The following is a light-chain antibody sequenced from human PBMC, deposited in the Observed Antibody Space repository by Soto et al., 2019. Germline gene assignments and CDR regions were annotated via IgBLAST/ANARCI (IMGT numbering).Light chain of an antibody. CDR3: SSYRSSHVV. V-gene: IGLV2-14*01. J-gene: IGLJ2*01. CDR2: DVS. Sequence: QSVLTQPASVSGSPGQSITISCTGTSSDVGGYNYVSWYQQHPGKAHKLMIYDVSNRPSGVSNRFSGSKSGNTASLTISGLQAEDEADYYCSSYRSSHVVFGGGTKITVL. CDR1: SSDVGGYNY.